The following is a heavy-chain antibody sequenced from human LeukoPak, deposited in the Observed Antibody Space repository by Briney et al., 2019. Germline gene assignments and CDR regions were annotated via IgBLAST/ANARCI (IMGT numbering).Heavy chain of an antibody. CDR2: IYYSGGT. J-gene: IGHJ3*02. Sequence: SETLSLTCTVPAAPITSYYWSWIRQPPGKGLEWIGYIYYSGGTNYNPSLKSRVAISVDTSKNQVSLRLSSVTAADTAVYYCARGGSIVGATPHDAFDIWGQGTVVTVS. CDR1: AAPITSYY. V-gene: IGHV4-59*01. CDR3: ARGGSIVGATPHDAFDI. D-gene: IGHD1-26*01.